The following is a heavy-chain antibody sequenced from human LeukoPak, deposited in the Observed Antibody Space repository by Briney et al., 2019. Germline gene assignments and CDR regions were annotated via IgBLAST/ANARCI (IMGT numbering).Heavy chain of an antibody. CDR1: GFTFSSYW. D-gene: IGHD1-26*01. J-gene: IGHJ4*02. CDR2: INTDVSGT. CDR3: ERPAAWELLLDY. Sequence: QPGGSLRLSCAASGFTFSSYWMHSVRQAPGRGLVWVSRINTDVSGTSYADSVKGRFTISRDNAKSTLYLRMDSVRADRPAVTDCERPAAWELLLDYWRQGTMV. V-gene: IGHV3-74*01.